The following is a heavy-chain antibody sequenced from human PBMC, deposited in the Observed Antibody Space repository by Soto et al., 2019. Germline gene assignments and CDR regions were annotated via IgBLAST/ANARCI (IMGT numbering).Heavy chain of an antibody. J-gene: IGHJ4*02. V-gene: IGHV3-30-3*01. CDR2: ISYDGSNK. CDR3: ASYDSSGYYSYPYFDY. CDR1: GFTFSSYA. Sequence: GGSLRLSCAASGFTFSSYAMHWVRQAPGKGLEWVAVISYDGSNKYYADSVKGRFTISRDNSKNTLYLQMNSLRAEDTAVYYFASYDSSGYYSYPYFDYWGQGTLVTVSS. D-gene: IGHD3-22*01.